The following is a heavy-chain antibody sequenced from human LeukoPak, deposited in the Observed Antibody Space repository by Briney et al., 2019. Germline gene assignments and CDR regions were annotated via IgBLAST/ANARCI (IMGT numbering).Heavy chain of an antibody. D-gene: IGHD4-17*01. V-gene: IGHV1-18*01. Sequence: ASVKVSCKASGYTFTSYGVSWVRQAPGQGLEWMGWISAYNGNTNYAQKLQGRVTMTTDTSTSTAYMELRSLRSDDTAVYYCAGSGYGDYEAAYWGQGTLVTVSS. CDR1: GYTFTSYG. J-gene: IGHJ4*02. CDR2: ISAYNGNT. CDR3: AGSGYGDYEAAY.